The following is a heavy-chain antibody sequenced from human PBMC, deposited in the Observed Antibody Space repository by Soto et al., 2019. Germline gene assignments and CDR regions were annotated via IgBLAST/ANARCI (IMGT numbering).Heavy chain of an antibody. V-gene: IGHV3-33*01. D-gene: IGHD6-19*01. CDR3: AREGSGWLRKINWFDP. CDR1: GFTFSSYG. CDR2: IWYDGSNK. J-gene: IGHJ5*02. Sequence: PGGSLRLSCAASGFTFSSYGMHWVRQAPGKGLEWVAVIWYDGSNKYYADSVKGRFTISRDNSKNTLYLQMNSLRAEDTAVYYCAREGSGWLRKINWFDPWRQGTLVTVSS.